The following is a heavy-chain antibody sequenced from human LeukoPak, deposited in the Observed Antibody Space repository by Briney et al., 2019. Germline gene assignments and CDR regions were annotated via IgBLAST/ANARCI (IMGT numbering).Heavy chain of an antibody. CDR2: ISGGITTI. J-gene: IGHJ6*03. V-gene: IGHV3-48*01. D-gene: IGHD4-17*01. CDR1: GFIFNTYS. CDR3: VRTREPYGDYNYYYYMDV. Sequence: GGSLRLSCTASGFIFNTYSMTWVRQAPGKGLEWGSYISGGITTIYYAESVKGRFTISRDNARNSVSLQMDTLRVDDTALYYCVRTREPYGDYNYYYYMDVWGKGTTVTVSS.